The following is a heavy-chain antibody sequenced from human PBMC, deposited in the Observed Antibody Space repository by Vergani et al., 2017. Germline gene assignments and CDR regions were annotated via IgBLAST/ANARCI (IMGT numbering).Heavy chain of an antibody. J-gene: IGHJ6*02. V-gene: IGHV1-18*04. Sequence: QVQLVPSGAEVKKPGASVKVSCKASGYTFTSYGISWVRQAPGQGLEWMGWISAYNGNTNYAQKLQGRVTMTTDTSTSTAYMELRSLRSDDTAVYYCARDQYILLITTEPCMDVWGQGTTVTVSS. D-gene: IGHD3-22*01. CDR2: ISAYNGNT. CDR3: ARDQYILLITTEPCMDV. CDR1: GYTFTSYG.